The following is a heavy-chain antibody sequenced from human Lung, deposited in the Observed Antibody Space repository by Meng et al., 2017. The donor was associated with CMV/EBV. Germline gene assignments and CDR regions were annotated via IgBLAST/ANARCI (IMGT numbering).Heavy chain of an antibody. Sequence: VQLVQSGAEVKKPVSSVKVSCKASGGTFSSYAISWVRQAPGQGLEWMGGIIPILGIANYAQKFQGRVTITADKSTSTAYMELSSLRSEDTAVYYCAREIVVVPAALNWFDPWGQGTLVTVSS. CDR3: AREIVVVPAALNWFDP. V-gene: IGHV1-69*10. J-gene: IGHJ5*02. CDR1: GGTFSSYA. CDR2: IIPILGIA. D-gene: IGHD2-2*01.